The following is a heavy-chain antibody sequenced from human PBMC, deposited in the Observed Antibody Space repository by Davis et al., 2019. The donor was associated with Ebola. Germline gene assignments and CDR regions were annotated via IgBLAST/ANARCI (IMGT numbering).Heavy chain of an antibody. CDR2: IYTGDSDT. D-gene: IGHD2-8*02. Sequence: GESLKTSCKGSGYSFTSYWIGWVRQMPGKGLEWVGIIYTGDSDTRYSPSLRGQVTISGDKSIKTAFLQWSSLKASDTGMYYCASLRRTITGMDDAFDIWGQGTMVTVSS. CDR3: ASLRRTITGMDDAFDI. CDR1: GYSFTSYW. J-gene: IGHJ3*02. V-gene: IGHV5-51*01.